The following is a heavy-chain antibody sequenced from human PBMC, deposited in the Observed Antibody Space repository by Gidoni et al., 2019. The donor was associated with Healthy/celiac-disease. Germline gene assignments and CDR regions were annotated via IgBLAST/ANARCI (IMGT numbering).Heavy chain of an antibody. CDR2: IYYSGST. D-gene: IGHD3-10*01. Sequence: QVQLQESGPGLVKPSETLSLTCTVSGGSIYRYYWSWIRQPPGKGLEWLGYIYYSGSTNYNPSLKSRVTISVDTSKNQFSLKLSSVTAADTAVYYCARGGRTYYYGSGSYYGYYYGMDVWGQGTTVTVSS. CDR1: GGSIYRYY. J-gene: IGHJ6*02. CDR3: ARGGRTYYYGSGSYYGYYYGMDV. V-gene: IGHV4-59*01.